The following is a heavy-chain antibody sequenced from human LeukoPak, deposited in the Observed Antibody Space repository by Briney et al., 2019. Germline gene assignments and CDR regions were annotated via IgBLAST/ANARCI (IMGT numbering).Heavy chain of an antibody. Sequence: PSETLSLTCTVSGGSISSYYWSWIRQPAGKGLEWIGRIYTSGSTNYNPSLKGRVTMSVDTSKNQFSLKLSSVTAADTAMYYCARDRNSGWSTPFDPWGQGTLVTVSS. V-gene: IGHV4-4*07. D-gene: IGHD6-19*01. J-gene: IGHJ5*02. CDR2: IYTSGST. CDR1: GGSISSYY. CDR3: ARDRNSGWSTPFDP.